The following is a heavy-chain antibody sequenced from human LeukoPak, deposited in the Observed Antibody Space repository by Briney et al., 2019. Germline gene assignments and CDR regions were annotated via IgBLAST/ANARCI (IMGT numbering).Heavy chain of an antibody. CDR3: AKHHFYNHNAGMDV. D-gene: IGHD5-24*01. CDR2: LSGSDLRT. CDR1: GFNVSSNY. V-gene: IGHV3-23*01. Sequence: GGSLRLSCATSGFNVSSNYMSWVRQAPGKGLEWVSGLSGSDLRTYYAESVKGRFTISRDNSKNTLFLQMNSLRAEDTAIYCAKHHFYNHNAGMDVWGQGTTVTVSS. J-gene: IGHJ6*02.